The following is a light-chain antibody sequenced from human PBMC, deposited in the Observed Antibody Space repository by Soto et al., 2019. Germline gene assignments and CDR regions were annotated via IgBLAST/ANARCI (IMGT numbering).Light chain of an antibody. CDR2: EGS. J-gene: IGLJ1*01. CDR3: CSYAGDNFPYV. Sequence: QSALTQPASVSGSPGQSITISCTGTRSDVGSYNFVSWYQQHPGKAPKLIIYEGSKRPSGVSNRFSGSKSGITAALTISGLQADDEADYFRCSYAGDNFPYVFGTGTKLTVL. CDR1: RSDVGSYNF. V-gene: IGLV2-23*01.